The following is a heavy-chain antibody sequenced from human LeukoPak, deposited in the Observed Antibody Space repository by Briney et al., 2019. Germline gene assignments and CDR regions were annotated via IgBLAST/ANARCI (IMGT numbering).Heavy chain of an antibody. J-gene: IGHJ4*02. V-gene: IGHV3-23*01. D-gene: IGHD6-13*01. Sequence: GGSLRLSCGASGFTFSNYAMSWVRQAPGKGLECVSRISGSGGSTYYRDSVKGRFTVSRDNSKNTLYLQMNSLRAEDTAVYYCAKSPAGSSWPSIDYWGQGTLVTVSS. CDR3: AKSPAGSSWPSIDY. CDR2: ISGSGGST. CDR1: GFTFSNYA.